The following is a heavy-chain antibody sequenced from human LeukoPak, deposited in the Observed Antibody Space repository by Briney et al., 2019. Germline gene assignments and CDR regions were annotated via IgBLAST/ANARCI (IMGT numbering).Heavy chain of an antibody. Sequence: ASVKVSCKASGYSFTTYGISWVRQAPGQGLEWMGWISAYNANTNYALKLQGRVTMTTDTSTSTAYMELRSLRSDDTAVYYCARERPVMITVGGGIIAAYWGQGTLVSVSS. D-gene: IGHD3-16*02. CDR3: ARERPVMITVGGGIIAAY. V-gene: IGHV1-18*01. J-gene: IGHJ4*02. CDR1: GYSFTTYG. CDR2: ISAYNANT.